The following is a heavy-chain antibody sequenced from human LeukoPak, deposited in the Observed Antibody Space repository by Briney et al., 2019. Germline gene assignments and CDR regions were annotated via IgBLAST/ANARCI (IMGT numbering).Heavy chain of an antibody. CDR2: ISWNSGSI. Sequence: GGSLRLVCAASGFTFDDHAMHWVRQEAGKCLECVSGISWNSGSIGYADSVKGGFTISRDNAKNSLYLQMNSLRAEDTALYYCAKGLGRDYYYGMDVWGQGTTVTVSS. CDR3: AKGLGRDYYYGMDV. CDR1: GFTFDDHA. D-gene: IGHD1-26*01. V-gene: IGHV3-9*01. J-gene: IGHJ6*02.